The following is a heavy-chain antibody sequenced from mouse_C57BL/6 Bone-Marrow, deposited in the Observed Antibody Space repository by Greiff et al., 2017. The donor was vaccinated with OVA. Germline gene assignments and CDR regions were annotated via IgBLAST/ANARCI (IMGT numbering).Heavy chain of an antibody. V-gene: IGHV1-4*01. CDR1: GYTFTSYT. Sequence: QVQLKESGAELARPGASVKMSCKASGYTFTSYTMHWVKQRPGQGLEWIGYINPSSGYTKYNHKFKDKATLTADKSSTTAYMQMSSLTSEDSAVYYCARGGAITTAKYFDYWGQGTTLTVSS. D-gene: IGHD1-1*01. CDR3: ARGGAITTAKYFDY. CDR2: INPSSGYT. J-gene: IGHJ2*01.